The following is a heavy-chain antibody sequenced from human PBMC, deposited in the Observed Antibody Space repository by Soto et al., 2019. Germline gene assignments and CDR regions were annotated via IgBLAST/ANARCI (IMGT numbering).Heavy chain of an antibody. J-gene: IGHJ4*02. CDR1: GFTFSSYA. Sequence: QVQLVESGGGVVQPGRSLRLSCAASGFTFSSYAMHWVRQAPGKGLEWVAVISYDGSNKYYADSVKGRFTISRDNSKNTLYLQMNSLRAEDTAVYYCARGDAGQEWELLTSLLYWGQGTLVTVSS. D-gene: IGHD1-26*01. CDR2: ISYDGSNK. V-gene: IGHV3-30-3*01. CDR3: ARGDAGQEWELLTSLLY.